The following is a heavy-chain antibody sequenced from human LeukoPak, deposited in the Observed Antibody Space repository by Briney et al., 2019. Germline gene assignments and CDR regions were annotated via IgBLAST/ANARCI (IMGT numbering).Heavy chain of an antibody. CDR2: LSGSGGNT. Sequence: GGSLRLSCVASGFTFSDYTMNWVRKPPGKGLEWVSSLSGSGGNTNHADSVKGRFTISRDNSKNTLYLQMNSLRAEDTAVYYCAKSSTGWWYFDYWGQGTLVTVSS. CDR3: AKSSTGWWYFDY. V-gene: IGHV3-23*01. J-gene: IGHJ4*02. CDR1: GFTFSDYT. D-gene: IGHD6-19*01.